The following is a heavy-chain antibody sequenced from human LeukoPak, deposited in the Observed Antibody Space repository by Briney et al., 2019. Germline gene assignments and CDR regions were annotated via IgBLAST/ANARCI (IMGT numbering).Heavy chain of an antibody. CDR2: IDPSDSYT. CDR3: ARRNSNWFDP. J-gene: IGHJ5*02. V-gene: IGHV5-10-1*01. CDR1: GYSFTSYY. D-gene: IGHD4-23*01. Sequence: GESLKISCQGSGYSFTSYYISWVRQIPGKGLKWMWTIDPSDSYTNYSPSFQGHVTISADKSISTPYLQWSSLKASDTAMYYCARRNSNWFDPWGQGTLVTVSS.